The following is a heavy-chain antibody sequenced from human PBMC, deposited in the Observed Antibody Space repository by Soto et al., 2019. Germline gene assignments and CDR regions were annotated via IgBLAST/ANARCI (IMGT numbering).Heavy chain of an antibody. CDR3: AGYSKLYGMDV. D-gene: IGHD4-4*01. CDR1: GYTFTSYD. V-gene: IGHV1-8*01. CDR2: MNPNSGNT. Sequence: AASVKVSCKASGYTFTSYDINWVRQATGQGLEWMGWMNPNSGNTGHAQKFQGRVTMTRNTSISTAYMELSSLRSEDTAVYYCAGYSKLYGMDVWGQGTTVTVSS. J-gene: IGHJ6*02.